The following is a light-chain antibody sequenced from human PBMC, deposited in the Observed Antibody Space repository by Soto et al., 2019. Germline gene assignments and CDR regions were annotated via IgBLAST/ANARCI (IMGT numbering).Light chain of an antibody. V-gene: IGKV3-15*01. CDR1: QSVSSN. J-gene: IGKJ5*01. Sequence: EIVMTQSPATLSVSPGERATLSCRASQSVSSNSSWYQQKPGQAPRLLIYGASTRATGIPARFSGSGSGTEFTLTISSLESEDFAVYYCQQYNNWPPITFGQGTRLEIK. CDR3: QQYNNWPPIT. CDR2: GAS.